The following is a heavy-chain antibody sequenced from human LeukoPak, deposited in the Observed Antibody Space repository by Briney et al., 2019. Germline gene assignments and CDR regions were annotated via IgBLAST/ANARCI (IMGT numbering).Heavy chain of an antibody. CDR2: INWNGGST. V-gene: IGHV3-20*04. J-gene: IGHJ3*02. CDR1: GFTFDDYG. CDR3: ASFGYYYDSSGNAFDI. D-gene: IGHD3-22*01. Sequence: GGSLRLSCAASGFTFDDYGMSWVRQAPGKGLEWVSGINWNGGSTGYADSVKDRFTISRDNAKNSLYLQMNSLRAEDTALYYCASFGYYYDSSGNAFDIWGQGTMVTVSS.